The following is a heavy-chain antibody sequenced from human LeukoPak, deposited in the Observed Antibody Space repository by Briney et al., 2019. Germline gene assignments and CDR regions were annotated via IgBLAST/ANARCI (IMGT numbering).Heavy chain of an antibody. CDR3: AGSRGGSLNYGMDV. J-gene: IGHJ6*02. CDR1: GGSISSYY. D-gene: IGHD2-15*01. V-gene: IGHV4-59*12. Sequence: SETLSLTCTVSGGSISSYYWSWIRQPPGKGLEWIGYIYYSGSTNYNPSLKSRVTISVDTSKNQFPLKLSSVTAADTAVYFCAGSRGGSLNYGMDVWGQGTTVTVSS. CDR2: IYYSGST.